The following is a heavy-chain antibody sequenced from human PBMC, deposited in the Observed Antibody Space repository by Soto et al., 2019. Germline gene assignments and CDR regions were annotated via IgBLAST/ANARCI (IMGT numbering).Heavy chain of an antibody. CDR1: GFNFSDFY. D-gene: IGHD1-26*01. J-gene: IGHJ4*02. V-gene: IGHV3-11*01. CDR2: ISATGETI. CDR3: ASQLQGSRRKYYFQF. Sequence: QVQLVESGGALVKPGGSLRLSCAASGFNFSDFYISWIRQAPGKGLEWVSFISATGETIYYAESVKGRFTISRDNAQKSLVLQMNSLRAEDTASYYCASQLQGSRRKYYFQFWGQGTLVSVSS.